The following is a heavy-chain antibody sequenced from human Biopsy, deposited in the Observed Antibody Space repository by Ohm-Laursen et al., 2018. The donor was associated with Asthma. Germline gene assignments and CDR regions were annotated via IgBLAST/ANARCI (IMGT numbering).Heavy chain of an antibody. V-gene: IGHV3-30*03. D-gene: IGHD6-13*01. CDR2: ISFDGIHK. Sequence: SLRLSCSASGFTFSSFGMHWVRQAPGKGLEWVAVISFDGIHKYYADSVKGRYTVSRDNSQNTLNLEMTSLKAEDTALYYCARVAVGSSWVYFYYGMDVWGQGTTVTVSS. J-gene: IGHJ6*02. CDR3: ARVAVGSSWVYFYYGMDV. CDR1: GFTFSSFG.